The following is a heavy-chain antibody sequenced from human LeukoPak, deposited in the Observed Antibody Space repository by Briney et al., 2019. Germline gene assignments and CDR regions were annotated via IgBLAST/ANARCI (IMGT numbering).Heavy chain of an antibody. CDR3: ARGVYGDYGDWGGGDSNWFDP. CDR2: IYYSGST. J-gene: IGHJ5*02. V-gene: IGHV4-59*01. D-gene: IGHD4-17*01. Sequence: SETLSLTCTVSGGSISSYYWSWIRQPPGKGLEWIGCIYYSGSTNCNPSLKSRVTISVDTSKNQSSLKLSSVTAADTAVYYCARGVYGDYGDWGGGDSNWFDPWGQGTLVTVSS. CDR1: GGSISSYY.